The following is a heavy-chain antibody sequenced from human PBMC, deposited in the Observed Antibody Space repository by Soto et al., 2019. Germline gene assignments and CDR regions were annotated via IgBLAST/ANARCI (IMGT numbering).Heavy chain of an antibody. D-gene: IGHD6-13*01. J-gene: IGHJ5*02. CDR1: GGSISSYY. CDR3: ARDVAYSSSWYGWFDP. Sequence: SETLSLTCTVSGGSISSYYWSWIRQPPGKGLEWIGYIYYSGSTNYNPSLKSRVTISVDTSKNQFSLKLSSVTAADTAVYYCARDVAYSSSWYGWFDPWGQGTLVTV. V-gene: IGHV4-59*01. CDR2: IYYSGST.